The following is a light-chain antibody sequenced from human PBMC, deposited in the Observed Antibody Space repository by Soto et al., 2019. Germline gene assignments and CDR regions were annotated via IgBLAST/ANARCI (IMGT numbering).Light chain of an antibody. CDR1: SSDVGSYNY. Sequence: QSALTQPASVSGSPGQSITISCTGTSSDVGSYNYVSWYQQQPGKAPKVMIYDVSNRPSGVSNRFSGSKSGNTASLSISGLQAEDEADYYCSSYTSSSTWVFGGGTKLTVL. CDR3: SSYTSSSTWV. J-gene: IGLJ3*02. V-gene: IGLV2-14*01. CDR2: DVS.